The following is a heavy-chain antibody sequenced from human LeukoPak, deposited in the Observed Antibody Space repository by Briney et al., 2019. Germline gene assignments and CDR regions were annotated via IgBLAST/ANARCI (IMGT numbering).Heavy chain of an antibody. Sequence: PSETLSLTCAVSGYSISSGYYWGWIRQPPGKGLERIGSIYHSGITYYNPSLKSRVTISVDTSKNQFSLKLSSVTAADTAVYYCARQNYDFWSGYSTNNRFDPWGQGTLVTVSS. D-gene: IGHD3-3*01. J-gene: IGHJ5*02. CDR3: ARQNYDFWSGYSTNNRFDP. V-gene: IGHV4-38-2*01. CDR2: IYHSGIT. CDR1: GYSISSGYY.